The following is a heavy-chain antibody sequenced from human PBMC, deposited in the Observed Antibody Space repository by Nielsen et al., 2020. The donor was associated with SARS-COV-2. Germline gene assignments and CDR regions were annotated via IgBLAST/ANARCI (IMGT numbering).Heavy chain of an antibody. V-gene: IGHV3-30*04. J-gene: IGHJ4*02. CDR3: ASSGDGYNWSYYFDY. Sequence: GGSLRLSCAASGFTFSSYAMHWVRQAPGKGLEWVAVISYDGSNKYYADSVKGRFTISRDNSKNTLYLQMNSLRAEDTAVYYCASSGDGYNWSYYFDYWGQGTLVTVSS. D-gene: IGHD5-24*01. CDR1: GFTFSSYA. CDR2: ISYDGSNK.